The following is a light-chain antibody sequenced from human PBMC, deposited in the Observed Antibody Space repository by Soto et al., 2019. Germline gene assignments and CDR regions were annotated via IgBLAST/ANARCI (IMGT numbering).Light chain of an antibody. CDR1: QNVLYNSNNKNY. V-gene: IGKV4-1*01. CDR3: QQYYSTPPLT. J-gene: IGKJ4*01. Sequence: DIVMTQSPDSLAVSLGERATINCKSSQNVLYNSNNKNYLAWYQQKPGQPPKLLIYWASTRESGVPDRFSGSGSGTDFTLTISSLQAEDVAVYYCQQYYSTPPLTFGGGTTVEI. CDR2: WAS.